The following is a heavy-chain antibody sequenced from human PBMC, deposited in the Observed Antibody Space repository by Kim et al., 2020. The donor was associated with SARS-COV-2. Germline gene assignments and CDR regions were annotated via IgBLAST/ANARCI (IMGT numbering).Heavy chain of an antibody. D-gene: IGHD3-10*01. CDR1: GFTFSYPY. V-gene: IGHV3-11*04. Sequence: GGSLRLSCAASGFTFSYPYMSWVRQAPGKGLDWVSYISASGDAKYYAESVKGRFTVSRDNAKNPLYLQMSSLRAEDTAVYYCTRELYYFGSSDWGQGTL. CDR3: TRELYYFGSSD. J-gene: IGHJ4*02. CDR2: ISASGDAK.